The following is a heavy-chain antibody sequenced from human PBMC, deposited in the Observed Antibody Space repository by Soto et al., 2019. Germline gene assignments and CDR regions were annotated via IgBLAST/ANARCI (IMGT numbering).Heavy chain of an antibody. V-gene: IGHV1-69*02. J-gene: IGHJ3*02. CDR1: GGTFSSYT. D-gene: IGHD1-26*01. CDR2: IIPILGIA. Sequence: QVQLVQSGAEVKKPGSSVKVSCKASGGTFSSYTISWERQAPGQGLEWMGRIIPILGIANYAQKFQGRVTITADKSTSTAYMELRGLSSEDKAVYYCARDFLEIGIAVDGSYAFEIWGQGTMFTVSS. CDR3: ARDFLEIGIAVDGSYAFEI.